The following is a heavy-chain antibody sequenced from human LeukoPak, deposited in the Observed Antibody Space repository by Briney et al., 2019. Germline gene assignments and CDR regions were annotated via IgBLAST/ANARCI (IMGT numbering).Heavy chain of an antibody. Sequence: SETLSLTCTVSGGSISSYYWGWIRQPPGKGLEWIGSISYSGSTYYNPSLKSRVTISVDTSKNQFSLKLSSVTAADTAVYYCARTYSGSAYAAFDIWGQGTMVTVSS. CDR2: ISYSGST. V-gene: IGHV4-39*01. CDR1: GGSISSYY. CDR3: ARTYSGSAYAAFDI. D-gene: IGHD1-26*01. J-gene: IGHJ3*02.